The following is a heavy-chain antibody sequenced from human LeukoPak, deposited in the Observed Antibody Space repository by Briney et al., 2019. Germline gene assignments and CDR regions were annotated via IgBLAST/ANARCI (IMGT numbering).Heavy chain of an antibody. Sequence: GGSLRLSCAASGFTFSSYWMSWVRQAPGKGLEWVANIKQDGSEKYYVDSVKGRFTISRDNAKNSLYLQMNSLRAEDTAVYYCARVRFLGGSGSSPWFDPWGQGTLVTVSS. V-gene: IGHV3-7*01. J-gene: IGHJ5*02. CDR2: IKQDGSEK. CDR1: GFTFSSYW. CDR3: ARVRFLGGSGSSPWFDP. D-gene: IGHD3-10*01.